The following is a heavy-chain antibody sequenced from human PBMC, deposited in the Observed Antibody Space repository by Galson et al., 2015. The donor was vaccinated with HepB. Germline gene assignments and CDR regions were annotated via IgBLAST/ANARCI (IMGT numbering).Heavy chain of an antibody. CDR2: ISYDGSNK. J-gene: IGHJ1*01. V-gene: IGHV3-30-3*01. CDR1: GFTFSSYA. D-gene: IGHD2-2*01. Sequence: SLRLSCAASGFTFSSYAMHWVRQAPGKGLEWVAVISYDGSNKYYADSVKSRFTISRDNSKNTLYLQMNSLRAEDTAVYYCARRDIVVVPAAIPWAAAREEEYFQHWGQGTLVTVSS. CDR3: ARRDIVVVPAAIPWAAAREEEYFQH.